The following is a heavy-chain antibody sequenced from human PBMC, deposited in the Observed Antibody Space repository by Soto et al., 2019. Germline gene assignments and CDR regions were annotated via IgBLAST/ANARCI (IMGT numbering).Heavy chain of an antibody. Sequence: EVQLLESGGGLVQPGGSLRLSCAASGFTFSSHAMSWVRQAPGKGLEWVSGILGSGGSAYYADSVKGRFTISRDNSKNTLTLQMNSLRAEDTAVYYCAQVWARSGWVFDYWGQGTLVTVSS. CDR1: GFTFSSHA. J-gene: IGHJ4*02. CDR3: AQVWARSGWVFDY. D-gene: IGHD6-19*01. V-gene: IGHV3-23*01. CDR2: ILGSGGSA.